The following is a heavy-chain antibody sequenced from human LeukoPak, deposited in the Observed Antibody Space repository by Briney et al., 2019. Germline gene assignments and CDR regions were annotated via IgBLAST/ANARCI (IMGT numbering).Heavy chain of an antibody. J-gene: IGHJ5*02. CDR2: IFYSERT. Sequence: KTAGTLSLSCAASGGSVSSNSYYWGRHRQPPGKGLEAIVRIFYSERTYYDPSHRSRVIICVDTYKNQFLLKLSSVTAADTAVYYCASSVVVVAATWFDPWGQGTLVTVSS. D-gene: IGHD2-15*01. V-gene: IGHV4-39*01. CDR1: GGSVSSNSYY. CDR3: ASSVVVVAATWFDP.